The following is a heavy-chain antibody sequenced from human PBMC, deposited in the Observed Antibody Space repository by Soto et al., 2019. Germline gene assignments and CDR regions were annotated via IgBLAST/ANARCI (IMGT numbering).Heavy chain of an antibody. Sequence: QVHLVESGGGVVQVGKSLRLSCAASIFTFSDYGMDWVRQAPGKGLEWVAFISYDGTKELYADSVKGRFAISRDNSPNTLYLQLNSLRTEDTAVYYCAREGCIMIVVTNMFATWGQGTVVSVSS. J-gene: IGHJ4*02. D-gene: IGHD3-16*01. CDR1: IFTFSDYG. V-gene: IGHV3-30*03. CDR2: ISYDGTKE. CDR3: AREGCIMIVVTNMFAT.